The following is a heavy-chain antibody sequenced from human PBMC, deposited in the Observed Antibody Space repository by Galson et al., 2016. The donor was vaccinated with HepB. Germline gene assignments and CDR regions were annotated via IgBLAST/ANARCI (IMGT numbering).Heavy chain of an antibody. J-gene: IGHJ4*02. CDR2: IKQDGSEK. D-gene: IGHD1-1*01. CDR1: GFTFSSYG. CDR3: ACPTGGNWTDY. Sequence: SLRLSCAASGFTFSSYGIHWVRQAPGKGLEWVANIKQDGSEKYYVDSVKGRFTISRDNAKNSLYLQMNSLRVEDTAVYYCACPTGGNWTDYWGQGTLVTVSS. V-gene: IGHV3-7*05.